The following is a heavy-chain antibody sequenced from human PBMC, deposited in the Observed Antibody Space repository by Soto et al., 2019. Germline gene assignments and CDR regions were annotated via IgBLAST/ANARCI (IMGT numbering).Heavy chain of an antibody. Sequence: PGGSLRLSCAASGFTFSTYWMSWVRQAPGKGLEWVANIRQDGGVQYYADSVKGRFTVSRDNSKNTVYLQMNSLRDEDTAVYYCAKLTAAWGQGTLVTVSS. J-gene: IGHJ4*02. CDR2: IRQDGGVQ. D-gene: IGHD6-13*01. CDR3: AKLTAA. CDR1: GFTFSTYW. V-gene: IGHV3-7*03.